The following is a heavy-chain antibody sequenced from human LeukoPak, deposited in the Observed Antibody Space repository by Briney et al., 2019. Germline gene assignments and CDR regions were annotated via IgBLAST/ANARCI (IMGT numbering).Heavy chain of an antibody. CDR1: GYSFTSYW. D-gene: IGHD6-13*01. J-gene: IGHJ3*02. V-gene: IGHV5-51*01. Sequence: ASVKVSCKASGYSFTSYWIGWVRQMPGKGLEWMGIIYPGDSDTRYSPSFQGQVTISADKSISTAYLQWSSLKASDTAMYYCARVAEPGPRDAFDIWGQGTMVTVSS. CDR3: ARVAEPGPRDAFDI. CDR2: IYPGDSDT.